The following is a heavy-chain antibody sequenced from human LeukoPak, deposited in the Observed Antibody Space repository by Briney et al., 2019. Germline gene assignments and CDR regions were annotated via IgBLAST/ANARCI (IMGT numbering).Heavy chain of an antibody. V-gene: IGHV1-69*01. Sequence: ASVKVSCKASGGTFSSYAISWVRQAPGHGLEWMGGIIPIFGTANYAQKLQRRVTINANESTRPAYMELSSLRSEDTAVYYCARDWCPDALDIWGQGTMVTVPS. CDR1: GGTFSSYA. CDR2: IIPIFGTA. J-gene: IGHJ3*02. D-gene: IGHD2-8*01. CDR3: ARDWCPDALDI.